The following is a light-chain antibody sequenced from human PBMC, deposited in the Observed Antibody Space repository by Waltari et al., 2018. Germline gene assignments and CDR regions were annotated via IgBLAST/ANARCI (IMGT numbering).Light chain of an antibody. J-gene: IGLJ3*02. CDR1: DSDIGRNF. Sequence: QSVLTQPPSVSAAAGQRVTISCSGTDSDIGRNFVSWYQRVPGTAPRLLIYENTERPSGVPDRSSGSKSGTAATLDIAGLQTGDEAQYYCATWESGLSLFGGGTTLTVL. CDR3: ATWESGLSL. CDR2: ENT. V-gene: IGLV1-51*02.